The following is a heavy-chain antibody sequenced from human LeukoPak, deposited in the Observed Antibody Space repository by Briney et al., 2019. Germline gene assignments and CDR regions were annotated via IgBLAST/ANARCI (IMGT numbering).Heavy chain of an antibody. Sequence: ASVKVSCKASGYTSTSYDINWVRQATGQGLEWMGWMNPNSGNTGYAQKFQGRVTMTRNTSISTAYMELSSLRSEDTAVYYCARGRFRDCSGGSCSYHRWFDPWGQGTLVTVSS. J-gene: IGHJ5*02. CDR2: MNPNSGNT. D-gene: IGHD2-15*01. V-gene: IGHV1-8*01. CDR1: GYTSTSYD. CDR3: ARGRFRDCSGGSCSYHRWFDP.